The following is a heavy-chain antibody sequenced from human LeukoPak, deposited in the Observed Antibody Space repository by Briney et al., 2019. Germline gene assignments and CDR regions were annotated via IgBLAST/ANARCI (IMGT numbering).Heavy chain of an antibody. D-gene: IGHD2-15*01. CDR3: ARASARWYYYGMDV. V-gene: IGHV4-59*08. J-gene: IGHJ6*02. Sequence: PSETLSLTCTVSGGSINNYYWSWVRQPPGAGLEWLAYIYYTGSTNYNPSLKTRLTISVDTSKNQFSLRLNSVTAADTAVYYCARASARWYYYGMDVWGQGTTVTVSS. CDR2: IYYTGST. CDR1: GGSINNYY.